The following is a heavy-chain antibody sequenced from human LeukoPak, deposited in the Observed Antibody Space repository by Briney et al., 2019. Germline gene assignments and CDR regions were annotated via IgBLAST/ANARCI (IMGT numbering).Heavy chain of an antibody. Sequence: GASVKVSCKASGYTFTRYGINWVRQAPGQGLEWMGRIIPILGIANYAQKFQGRVTITADESTSTAYMELSSLRSEDTAVYYCARSRQWAAAGTHDAFDIWGQGTMVTVSS. CDR3: ARSRQWAAAGTHDAFDI. J-gene: IGHJ3*02. CDR1: GYTFTRYG. CDR2: IIPILGIA. D-gene: IGHD6-13*01. V-gene: IGHV1-69*04.